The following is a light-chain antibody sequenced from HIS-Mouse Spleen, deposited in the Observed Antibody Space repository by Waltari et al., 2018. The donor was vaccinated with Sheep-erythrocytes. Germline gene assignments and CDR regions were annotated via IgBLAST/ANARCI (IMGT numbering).Light chain of an antibody. Sequence: QSALTQPPSASGSPGQSVTISCTGTSSDVGGYNYVSWYQQHPGKAPKLMIYEVSKRPSGVPVRFSGSKSGNTASLTISGLQAEDEADYYCCSYAGSSTPWVFGGGTKLTVL. CDR2: EVS. V-gene: IGLV2-8*01. J-gene: IGLJ3*02. CDR3: CSYAGSSTPWV. CDR1: SSDVGGYNY.